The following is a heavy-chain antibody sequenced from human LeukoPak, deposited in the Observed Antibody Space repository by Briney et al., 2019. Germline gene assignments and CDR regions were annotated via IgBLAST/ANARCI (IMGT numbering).Heavy chain of an antibody. CDR3: ARATASRGWYPDYFDY. CDR1: GGSISSSSYY. D-gene: IGHD6-19*01. J-gene: IGHJ4*02. Sequence: PSETLSLTCTVSGGSISSSSYYWGWIRQPPGKGLEWIGSIYYSGSTYYNPSLKSRVTMSVDTSKNQFSLKLSSVTAADTAVYYCARATASRGWYPDYFDYWGQGTLVTVSS. V-gene: IGHV4-39*07. CDR2: IYYSGST.